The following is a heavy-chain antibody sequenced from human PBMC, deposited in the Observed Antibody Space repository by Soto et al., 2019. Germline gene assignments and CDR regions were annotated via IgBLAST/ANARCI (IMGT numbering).Heavy chain of an antibody. Sequence: PGGSLRLSCAASGLTFSSYGMHWVRQAPGKGLEWVALISYDRSKKYYADSVKGRFTISRDNSKNTVYLQMDSLRPEDTAVYHCAKVGGSYYYFDYWGHGTLVTVSS. J-gene: IGHJ4*01. V-gene: IGHV3-30*18. CDR2: ISYDRSKK. CDR3: AKVGGSYYYFDY. D-gene: IGHD1-26*01. CDR1: GLTFSSYG.